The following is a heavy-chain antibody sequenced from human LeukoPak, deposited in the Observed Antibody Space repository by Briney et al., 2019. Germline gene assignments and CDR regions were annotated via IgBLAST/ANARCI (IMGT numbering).Heavy chain of an antibody. J-gene: IGHJ4*02. V-gene: IGHV4-30-2*01. Sequence: SETLSLTCAVSGGSISSGGYSWSWIRQPPGKGLEWIGYIYHSGSTYYNPSLKSRVTISVDRSKNQFSLKLSSVTAADTAVYYCARALFGFYDILTGYPYYFDYWGQGTLVTVSS. CDR3: ARALFGFYDILTGYPYYFDY. CDR2: IYHSGST. D-gene: IGHD3-9*01. CDR1: GGSISSGGYS.